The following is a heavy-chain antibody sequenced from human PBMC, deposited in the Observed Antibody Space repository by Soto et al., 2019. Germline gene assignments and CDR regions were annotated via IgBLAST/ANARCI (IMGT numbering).Heavy chain of an antibody. Sequence: EVQLLESGGGLEQPGNSLRLSCAASGFPFSAWAMAWVRQVPGKGLEWVSMITNSGDVSYYPDSVKGRFTLSRDNSKCTLSLRMDILRAEDTAIYYCVRDLRMHLDSWGQGTPVTVSS. CDR2: ITNSGDVS. CDR1: GFPFSAWA. V-gene: IGHV3-23*01. CDR3: VRDLRMHLDS. J-gene: IGHJ4*02.